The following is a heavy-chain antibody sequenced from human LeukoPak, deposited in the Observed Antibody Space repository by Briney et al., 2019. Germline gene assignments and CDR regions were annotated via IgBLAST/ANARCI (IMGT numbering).Heavy chain of an antibody. CDR2: IYYRGST. Sequence: SETLSLTCTAFGGSISSSSYYWGWIRQPPGKGLEWIGSIYYRGSTYYNPSLKSRVTISVDTSKNQFSLKLSSVAAADTAVYYCALLVVPAATYWYFDLWGRGTLVTVSS. D-gene: IGHD2-2*01. CDR1: GGSISSSSYY. CDR3: ALLVVPAATYWYFDL. J-gene: IGHJ2*01. V-gene: IGHV4-39*01.